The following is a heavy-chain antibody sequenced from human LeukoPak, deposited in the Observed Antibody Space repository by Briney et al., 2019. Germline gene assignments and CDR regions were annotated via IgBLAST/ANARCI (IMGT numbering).Heavy chain of an antibody. V-gene: IGHV4-4*07. CDR1: GGSISNYY. J-gene: IGHJ4*02. CDR3: ASTTALAAADY. Sequence: PSETLSLTCTVSGGSISNYYWSWIRQPAGKGLEWIGRISTSGTTNYSPSLKSRLTMSVDTSSNQFSLKLTSVTAADTAVYYCASTTALAAADYWGQGTLVTVSS. D-gene: IGHD6-13*01. CDR2: ISTSGTT.